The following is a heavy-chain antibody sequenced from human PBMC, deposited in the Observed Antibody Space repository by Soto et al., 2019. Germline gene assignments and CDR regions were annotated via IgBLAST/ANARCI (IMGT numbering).Heavy chain of an antibody. CDR3: ARGGRDGYSNPEYYVDY. V-gene: IGHV1-69*01. J-gene: IGHJ4*02. CDR1: GGTFSSYA. Sequence: QVQLVQSGAEVKKPGSSVKVSCKASGGTFSSYAISWLRQAPGQGLEWMGGIIPIFGTANYAQKFQGRVTITADESTSTAYMELRGLRSEDTAVYYCARGGRDGYSNPEYYVDYWGQGTLVTVSS. CDR2: IIPIFGTA. D-gene: IGHD5-18*01.